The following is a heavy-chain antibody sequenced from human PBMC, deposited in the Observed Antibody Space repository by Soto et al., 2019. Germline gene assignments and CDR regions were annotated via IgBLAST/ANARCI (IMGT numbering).Heavy chain of an antibody. J-gene: IGHJ3*02. V-gene: IGHV3-23*01. CDR2: ISGSGGST. CDR3: AKDLQQNYYDSPDAFDI. Sequence: LRLSCAASGFTFSSYAMSWVRQAPGKGLEWVSAISGSGGSTYYADSVKGRFTISRDNSKNTLYLQMNSLRAEDTAVYYCAKDLQQNYYDSPDAFDIWGQGTMVTVSS. D-gene: IGHD3-22*01. CDR1: GFTFSSYA.